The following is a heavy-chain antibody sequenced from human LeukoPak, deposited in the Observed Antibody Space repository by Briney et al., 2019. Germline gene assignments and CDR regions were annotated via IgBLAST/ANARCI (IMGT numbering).Heavy chain of an antibody. CDR2: IYYSGNT. Sequence: PSETLSLTCTVSGGSISISSYYWGWIRQPPGKGLEWIGSIYYSGNTYYNPSRKSRVTISVDTSKNQFSLKLSSVTAADTAVYYCARMTTVWYFDLWGRGTLVTVSS. J-gene: IGHJ2*01. CDR3: ARMTTVWYFDL. CDR1: GGSISISSYY. V-gene: IGHV4-39*01. D-gene: IGHD4-11*01.